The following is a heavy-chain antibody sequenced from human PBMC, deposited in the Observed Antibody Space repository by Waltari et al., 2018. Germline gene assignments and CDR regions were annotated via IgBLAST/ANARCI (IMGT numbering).Heavy chain of an antibody. V-gene: IGHV3-7*01. J-gene: IGHJ4*02. CDR1: GFHLNISW. CDR2: IKQDGSEK. CDR3: AREVVAAAFDS. Sequence: EGQLVESGGGLVQPGGSLRLSCAASGFHLNISWMSWVRQAQGKGLEWVANIKQDGSEKSYVDSVKGRFTISRDNGKNSVFLQMNSLRVEDTAVYYCAREVVAAAFDSRGQGTLVTVSS. D-gene: IGHD2-15*01.